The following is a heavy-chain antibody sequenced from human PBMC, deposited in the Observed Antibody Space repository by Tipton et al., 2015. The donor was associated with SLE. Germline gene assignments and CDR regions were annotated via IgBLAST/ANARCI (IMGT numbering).Heavy chain of an antibody. CDR2: INHSGST. CDR3: ARVKDNGWLPFDY. J-gene: IGHJ4*02. CDR1: GASISSYY. V-gene: IGHV4-34*01. D-gene: IGHD6-19*01. Sequence: TLSLTCTVSGASISSYYWSWIRQPPGKGLEWIGEINHSGSTKYNPSLKSRVTISVDTSKNQFSLKLSSVTAADTAVYYCARVKDNGWLPFDYWGQGTLVTVSS.